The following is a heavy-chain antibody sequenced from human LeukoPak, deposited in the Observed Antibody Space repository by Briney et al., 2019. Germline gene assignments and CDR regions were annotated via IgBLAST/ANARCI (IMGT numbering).Heavy chain of an antibody. CDR2: INPNSGGT. D-gene: IGHD6-19*01. J-gene: IGHJ4*02. V-gene: IGHV1-2*02. Sequence: ASVKVSYKTSGGTFNSLLITRVRQAPGQGLEWIGWINPNSGGTNYAQKFQGRVTMTRDTSISAAYMELSRLRSDDTAVYYCARDLAVAGTMVEFDYWGQGTLVTVSS. CDR1: GGTFNSLL. CDR3: ARDLAVAGTMVEFDY.